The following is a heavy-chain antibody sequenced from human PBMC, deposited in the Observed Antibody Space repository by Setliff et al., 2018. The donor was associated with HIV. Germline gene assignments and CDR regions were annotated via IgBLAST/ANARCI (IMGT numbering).Heavy chain of an antibody. CDR1: GVSTISSSSSYY. Sequence: SETLSLTCIVSGVSTISSSSSYYWGWIRQPPGKGLEWIGYIYDSHFTNYSPSLQSRVAISVDTSRNQLSLKLDSVTAADTAVYYCARGDDFHDGSGYYYPWGQGTLVTVSS. CDR2: IYDSHFT. CDR3: ARGDDFHDGSGYYYP. D-gene: IGHD3-22*01. V-gene: IGHV4-61*01. J-gene: IGHJ5*02.